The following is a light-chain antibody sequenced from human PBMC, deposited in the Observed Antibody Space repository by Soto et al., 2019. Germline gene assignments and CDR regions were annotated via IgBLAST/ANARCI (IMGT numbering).Light chain of an antibody. J-gene: IGLJ1*01. CDR2: DVS. V-gene: IGLV2-14*01. Sequence: QSALTQPASVSGSPGQAITISCTGTSSDVGGYNYVSWYQQHPGKAPKLMIYDVSNRPSGVSNRFSGSKSGNTASLTISGLQAEDEADYYCSSYPSSRTRGYVCGTGTKLTVL. CDR1: SSDVGGYNY. CDR3: SSYPSSRTRGYV.